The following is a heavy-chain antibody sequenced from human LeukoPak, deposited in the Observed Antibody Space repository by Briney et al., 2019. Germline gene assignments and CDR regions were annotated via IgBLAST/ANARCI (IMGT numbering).Heavy chain of an antibody. CDR1: GGSISSYY. J-gene: IGHJ6*02. CDR2: IYYSGST. Sequence: PSETLSLTCTVSGGSISSYYWSWIRQPPGKGVEWIGYIYYSGSTNYNPSLKSRVTISVDTSKNQFSLKLSSVTAADTAVYYCASGNYHYYGVDVWGQGTTVTVSS. V-gene: IGHV4-59*08. CDR3: ASGNYHYYGVDV.